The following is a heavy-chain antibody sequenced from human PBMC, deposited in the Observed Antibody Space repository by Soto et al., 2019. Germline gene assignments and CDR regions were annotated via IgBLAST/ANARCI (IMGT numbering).Heavy chain of an antibody. J-gene: IGHJ4*02. Sequence: QVQLQESGPGLVKPSETLSLTCSISGGSISDYQWNWIRQPPGKGLEWIGYIYYSGRTNYNHSLTSRLTISLDTSTRQSSLRLRSVTAADTAVYYCARMRGLGEISPYLDYWGQGALVTVSS. D-gene: IGHD3-16*01. CDR1: GGSISDYQ. CDR3: ARMRGLGEISPYLDY. V-gene: IGHV4-59*01. CDR2: IYYSGRT.